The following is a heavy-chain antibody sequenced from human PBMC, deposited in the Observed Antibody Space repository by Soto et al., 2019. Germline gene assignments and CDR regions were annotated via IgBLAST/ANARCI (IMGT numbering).Heavy chain of an antibody. Sequence: SETLSLTCTVSGGSISSSSYYWGWIRQPPGKGLEWIGSIYYSGSTYYNPSLKSRVTISVDTSKNQFSLKLSSVTAADTAVYYCARHATYYDFWGGEGNWFDPWGQGTLVTVSS. D-gene: IGHD3-3*01. CDR3: ARHATYYDFWGGEGNWFDP. CDR1: GGSISSSSYY. CDR2: IYYSGST. V-gene: IGHV4-39*01. J-gene: IGHJ5*02.